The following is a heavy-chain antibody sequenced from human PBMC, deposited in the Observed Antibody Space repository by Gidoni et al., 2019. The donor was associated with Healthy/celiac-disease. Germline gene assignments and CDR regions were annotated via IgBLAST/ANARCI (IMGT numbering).Heavy chain of an antibody. CDR2: ISGSGGST. CDR1: GFTFSSYA. V-gene: IGHV3-23*01. D-gene: IGHD6-13*01. Sequence: EVQLLESGGGLVQPGGSLRLSCAASGFTFSSYAMSWVRQAPGKGLEWVSAISGSGGSTYYADAVKGRFTISRDNSKNTLYLQMNSLRAEDTAVYYCAKSPLGYSSSWYGYWGQGTLVTVSS. J-gene: IGHJ4*02. CDR3: AKSPLGYSSSWYGY.